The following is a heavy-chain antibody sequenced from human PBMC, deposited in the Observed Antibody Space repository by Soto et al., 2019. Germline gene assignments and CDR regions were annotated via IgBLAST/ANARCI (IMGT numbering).Heavy chain of an antibody. CDR3: TIPITMIVEALDAFDI. J-gene: IGHJ3*02. CDR2: IKSKTDGGTT. CDR1: GFTFSNAW. D-gene: IGHD3-22*01. V-gene: IGHV3-15*01. Sequence: SGGSLRLSCAASGFTFSNAWMSWVRQAPGKGLEWVGRIKSKTDGGTTDYAAPVKGRFTISRDDSKNTLYLQMNSLKTEDTAVYYCTIPITMIVEALDAFDIWGQGTMVTVSS.